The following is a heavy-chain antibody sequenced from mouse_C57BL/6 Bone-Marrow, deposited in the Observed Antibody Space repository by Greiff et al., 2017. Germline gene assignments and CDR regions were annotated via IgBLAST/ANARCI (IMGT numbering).Heavy chain of an antibody. CDR2: GQGLEWIG. V-gene: IGHV1-87*01. Sequence: QVQLQQSGPELARPWASVKISCQAFYTFSRRVHFAIRDTNYWMQWVKQRPGQGLEWIGAIYPGNGDTSYNQKFKGKATLTADKSSSTAYMPLSRLTSADSSVYYCAWEGSPGSNYWGQGTSVTVSS. CDR1: YTFSRRVH. D-gene: IGHD4-1*01. CDR3: SADSSVYYCAWEGSPGSNY. J-gene: IGHJ4*01.